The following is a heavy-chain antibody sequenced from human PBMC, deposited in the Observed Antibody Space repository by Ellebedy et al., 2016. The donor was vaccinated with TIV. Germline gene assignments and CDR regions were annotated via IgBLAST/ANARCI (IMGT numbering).Heavy chain of an antibody. CDR1: GYTFTDFD. CDR2: MNPTVGNT. J-gene: IGHJ6*02. CDR3: ARDRDSSSWYFGGYYYYGMDV. D-gene: IGHD6-13*01. Sequence: AASVKVSCKASGYTFTDFDINWVRQATGQGLEWVGLMNPTVGNTSSAQKFQGRVTMTRDSSISTAYMELSSMRSEETAVYYCARDRDSSSWYFGGYYYYGMDVWGQGTTVTVSS. V-gene: IGHV1-8*01.